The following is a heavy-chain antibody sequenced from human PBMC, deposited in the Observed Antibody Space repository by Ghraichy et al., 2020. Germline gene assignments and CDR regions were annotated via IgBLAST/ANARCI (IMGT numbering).Heavy chain of an antibody. J-gene: IGHJ6*02. Sequence: GESLNISCAVSEFNVGNNYMRWVRQAPGKGLEWVSGIGGSGDRTYYADSVKGRFTVSRDNSKKTLYLQMNSLRAEDTAVYYCAKLKEWPHFGDYYYGLDVWGQGTTVAVSS. V-gene: IGHV3-23*01. CDR1: EFNVGNNY. CDR3: AKLKEWPHFGDYYYGLDV. D-gene: IGHD3-3*01. CDR2: IGGSGDRT.